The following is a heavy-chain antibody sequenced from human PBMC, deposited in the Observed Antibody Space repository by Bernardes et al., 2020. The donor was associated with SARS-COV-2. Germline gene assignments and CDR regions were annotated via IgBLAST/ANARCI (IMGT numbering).Heavy chain of an antibody. V-gene: IGHV3-48*02. J-gene: IGHJ4*02. D-gene: IGHD1-26*01. CDR2: ISRDGGAK. Sequence: GGPLRLSCTTFGFTFNAYSMNWVRKGPGKGLHWVAYISRDGGAKYYADSVKGRFTISRDNARNSLDLQMNSLRDEDTALYYCARDHQWALDYWGQGSLVTVSS. CDR1: GFTFNAYS. CDR3: ARDHQWALDY.